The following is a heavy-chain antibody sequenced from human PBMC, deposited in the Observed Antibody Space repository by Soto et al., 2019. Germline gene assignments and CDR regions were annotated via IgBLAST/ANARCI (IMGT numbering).Heavy chain of an antibody. CDR2: INWKSDI. V-gene: IGHV3-9*01. Sequence: GGSLRLSCAVSGFTFDDNAMHWVRQAPEKGLEWVSGINWKSDIGYADSVKGRFTISRDNAENSLYLQMNSLGAEDTALYYCAISQDRGGRTTFIYWGQGTQVTVS. CDR3: AISQDRGGRTTFIY. CDR1: GFTFDDNA. D-gene: IGHD3-16*01. J-gene: IGHJ4*02.